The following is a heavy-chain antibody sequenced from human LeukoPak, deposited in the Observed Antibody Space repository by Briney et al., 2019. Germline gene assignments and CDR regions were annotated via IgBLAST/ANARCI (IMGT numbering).Heavy chain of an antibody. J-gene: IGHJ5*02. V-gene: IGHV4-38-2*02. CDR3: ARDGGYYDILTGYYKDWFDP. CDR2: IYHSGST. Sequence: SETLSLTCTVSGYSISSGYYWGWIRQPPGKGLEWIGSIYHSGSTYYNPSLKSRVTISVDTSKNQFSLKLSSVTAADTAVYYCARDGGYYDILTGYYKDWFDPWGQGTLVTVSS. CDR1: GYSISSGYY. D-gene: IGHD3-9*01.